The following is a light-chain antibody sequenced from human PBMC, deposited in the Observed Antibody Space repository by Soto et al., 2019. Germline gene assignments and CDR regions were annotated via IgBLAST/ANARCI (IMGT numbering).Light chain of an antibody. CDR2: SNN. CDR3: AAWDDSLKGYV. V-gene: IGLV1-44*01. Sequence: QSVLTQSPSASGTPGQRVTISCSGSRSNIGSNPVNWYQQLPGTAPKLLIYSNNQRPSGVPDRFSGSKSGTSASLAISGLQSEDEADYYCAAWDDSLKGYVFGTGTKLTVL. J-gene: IGLJ1*01. CDR1: RSNIGSNP.